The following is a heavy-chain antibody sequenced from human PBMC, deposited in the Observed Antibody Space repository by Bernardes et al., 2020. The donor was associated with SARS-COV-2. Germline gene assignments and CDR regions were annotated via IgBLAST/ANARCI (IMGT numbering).Heavy chain of an antibody. V-gene: IGHV3-23*01. D-gene: IGHD3-10*01. CDR1: GFNFRNNA. Sequence: GSLRLSCATSGFNFRNNAMNWVRQAPRKGLEWVSGIGGDSQRWYADSVKGRFTIPRDNSEMTVYLQMDSLRVDDTAVYYCAKDLYGFAAMDVWCQGTTVTVSS. J-gene: IGHJ6*02. CDR2: IGGDSQR. CDR3: AKDLYGFAAMDV.